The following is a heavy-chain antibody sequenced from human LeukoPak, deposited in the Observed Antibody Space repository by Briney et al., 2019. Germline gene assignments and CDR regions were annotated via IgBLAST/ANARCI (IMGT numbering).Heavy chain of an antibody. V-gene: IGHV4-59*01. CDR1: GGSISSYY. CDR2: IYYSGST. CDR3: ARGSIAAAGIPNWFDP. D-gene: IGHD6-13*01. Sequence: SETLSLTCTVSGGSISSYYWSWIRQPPGKGLEWIGYIYYSGSTNYNPSLKSRVTISVDTSKNQFSLKLSSVTAADTAVYYCARGSIAAAGIPNWFDPWGQGTLVTVSS. J-gene: IGHJ5*02.